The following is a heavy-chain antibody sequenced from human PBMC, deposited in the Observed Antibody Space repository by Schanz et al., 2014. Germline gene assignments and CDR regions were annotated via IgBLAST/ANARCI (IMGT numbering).Heavy chain of an antibody. CDR2: IGVDGTTT. J-gene: IGHJ4*02. D-gene: IGHD5-12*01. Sequence: EVQLVESGGGLVKPGGSLRLSCATSGFTLNNAWMNWVRQAPGKGLEWVSVIGVDGTTTYYADSVKGRFTISRDNSKNTLYLQMNSLRPEDTAVYYCARKVVATIGGYYDNWGQGTLXIVAP. V-gene: IGHV3-23*04. CDR3: ARKVVATIGGYYDN. CDR1: GFTLNNAW.